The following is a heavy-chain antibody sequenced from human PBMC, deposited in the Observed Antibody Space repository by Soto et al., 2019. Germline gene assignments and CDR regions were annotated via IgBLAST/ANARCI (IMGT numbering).Heavy chain of an antibody. CDR1: GGSISSSSYY. Sequence: SETLSLTCTVSGGSISSSSYYWGWIRQPPGKGLEWIGSIYYSGSTYYNPSLKSRVTISVDTSKNQFSLKLSSVTAADTAVYYCARHYYDSSGYYVIWFDPWGQGTLVTVSS. CDR3: ARHYYDSSGYYVIWFDP. V-gene: IGHV4-39*01. J-gene: IGHJ5*02. D-gene: IGHD3-22*01. CDR2: IYYSGST.